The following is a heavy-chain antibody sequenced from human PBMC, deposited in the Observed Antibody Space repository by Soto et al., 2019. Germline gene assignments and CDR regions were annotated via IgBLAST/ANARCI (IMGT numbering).Heavy chain of an antibody. Sequence: QVQLVQSGAEVKKPGASVKVSCKASGYTFTSYGISWVRQAPGQGLEWMGWISAYNGNTNYAQKLQGRVTMTTDTSTSTAYMELRSLRSDDTAVYYCARAQATDCGGDCWTYYFDYWGQGTLVTVSS. J-gene: IGHJ4*02. CDR1: GYTFTSYG. CDR2: ISAYNGNT. V-gene: IGHV1-18*01. D-gene: IGHD2-21*02. CDR3: ARAQATDCGGDCWTYYFDY.